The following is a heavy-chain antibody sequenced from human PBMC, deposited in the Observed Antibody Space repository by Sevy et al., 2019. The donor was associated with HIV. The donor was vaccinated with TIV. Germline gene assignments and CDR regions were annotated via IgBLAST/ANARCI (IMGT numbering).Heavy chain of an antibody. J-gene: IGHJ6*02. V-gene: IGHV4-61*08. CDR1: GGSVSSGGHY. D-gene: IGHD2-15*01. Sequence: SEILSLTCTVSGGSVSSGGHYCGWVWQPPGKGLEWIGYIHYSGNTNYNPSLKSRVTISVDTSKEQFSLKLSSVTAADTAVYYCARDRNIAMGFNGMDVWGQGTTVTVSS. CDR3: ARDRNIAMGFNGMDV. CDR2: IHYSGNT.